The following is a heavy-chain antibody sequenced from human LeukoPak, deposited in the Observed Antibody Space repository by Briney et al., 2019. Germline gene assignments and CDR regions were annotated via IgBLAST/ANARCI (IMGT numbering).Heavy chain of an antibody. Sequence: GGSLRLSCAASGFTFTSYAMSWVRQAPGKGLEWVSAISGSGGSTYYADSVKGRFTISRDNSKNTLYLQMNSLTVDDTAVYYCASHRTGYRPNDAFDIWGQGAVVTVSS. D-gene: IGHD3-16*02. J-gene: IGHJ3*02. CDR3: ASHRTGYRPNDAFDI. V-gene: IGHV3-23*01. CDR2: ISGSGGST. CDR1: GFTFTSYA.